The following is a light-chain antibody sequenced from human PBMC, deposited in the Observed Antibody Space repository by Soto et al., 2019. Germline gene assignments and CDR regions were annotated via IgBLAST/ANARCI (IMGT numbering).Light chain of an antibody. CDR2: WAS. Sequence: DIVMTQSPDSLAVSLGERATINCKSSQSVLYSSNNKNYLAWYQQKPRQPPKLLIYWASTRESGVPDRFSGSGSGTDFTLTISRLQAEDVAVYYCQQYYSTPFTFGQGTKLEIK. CDR3: QQYYSTPFT. V-gene: IGKV4-1*01. J-gene: IGKJ2*01. CDR1: QSVLYSSNNKNY.